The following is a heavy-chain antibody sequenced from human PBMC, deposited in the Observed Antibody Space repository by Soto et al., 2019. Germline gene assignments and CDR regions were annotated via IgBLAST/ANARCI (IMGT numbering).Heavy chain of an antibody. CDR3: AMVDNYVTPTPQDV. CDR1: GYIFVNYG. J-gene: IGHJ6*02. Sequence: QVQLVQSGDEVRKPGSSVKVSCKASGYIFVNYGIAWVRQAPGQGLEWMGWISPYSGNTHYGSKVQGRLTMTTDTSTSTDYMDLGRLTSDDTAVYYCAMVDNYVTPTPQDVWGQGTTVSVSS. V-gene: IGHV1-18*01. D-gene: IGHD3-16*01. CDR2: ISPYSGNT.